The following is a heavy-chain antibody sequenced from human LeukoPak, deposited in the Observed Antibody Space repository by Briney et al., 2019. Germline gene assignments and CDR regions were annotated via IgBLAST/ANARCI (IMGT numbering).Heavy chain of an antibody. CDR3: ARDLTPWAVAGNCLNY. CDR1: GFSVTTDSYC. CDR2: DYCGGNT. J-gene: IGHJ4*02. V-gene: IGHV4-61*01. Sequence: SEALSLTCTVSGFSVTTDSYCWGWIRQPPGKGLEWIGYDYCGGNTNYDPSLKRRVTISVDTSKNQFSLTLTSVTAADTAVYFCARDLTPWAVAGNCLNYWGQGTLVTVSS. D-gene: IGHD6-19*01.